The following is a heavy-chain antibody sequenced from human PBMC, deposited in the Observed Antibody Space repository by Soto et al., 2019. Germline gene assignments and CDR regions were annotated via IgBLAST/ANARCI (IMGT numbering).Heavy chain of an antibody. CDR1: GYNLTNYW. CDR2: IYPGDSDT. Sequence: PGESLKSSCKGSGYNLTNYWIGWVRQMPGKVLELMGIIYPGDSDTRYSPSFQGLVTISADKSISADYLRWSSLKASDTAIYYCSRHEGATVLFYYCMAVWGQVTTVPVSS. J-gene: IGHJ6*02. D-gene: IGHD1-26*01. V-gene: IGHV5-51*01. CDR3: SRHEGATVLFYYCMAV.